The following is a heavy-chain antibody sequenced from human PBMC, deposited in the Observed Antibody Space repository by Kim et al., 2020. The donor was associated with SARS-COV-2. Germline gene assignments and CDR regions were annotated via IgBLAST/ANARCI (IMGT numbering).Heavy chain of an antibody. V-gene: IGHV3-15*04. CDR1: GFTFSVAW. D-gene: IGHD2-15*01. J-gene: IGHJ4*02. CDR2: IADGGAT. Sequence: GGSLRLSCAASGFTFSVAWVSWFRQAPGKGLEWVGPIADGGATDLAAPVRARFIISRDDPKNTLYLQMNSLKAEETAVYYCPTDTGVPDGGWGYWGQGTPVTVSS. CDR3: PTDTGVPDGGWGY.